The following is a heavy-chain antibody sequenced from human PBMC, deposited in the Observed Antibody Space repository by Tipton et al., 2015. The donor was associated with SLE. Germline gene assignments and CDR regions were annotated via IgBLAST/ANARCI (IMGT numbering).Heavy chain of an antibody. CDR2: ISSSSSYI. CDR3: AREVEGYSSGWYYWYHYMDV. V-gene: IGHV3-21*01. J-gene: IGHJ6*03. Sequence: SLRLSCAASGFTFSSYSMNWVRQAPGKGLEWVSSISSSSSYIYYADSVKGRFTISRDNAKNSLYLQVNSLRAEDTAVYYCAREVEGYSSGWYYWYHYMDVWGKGTTVTVSS. D-gene: IGHD6-19*01. CDR1: GFTFSSYS.